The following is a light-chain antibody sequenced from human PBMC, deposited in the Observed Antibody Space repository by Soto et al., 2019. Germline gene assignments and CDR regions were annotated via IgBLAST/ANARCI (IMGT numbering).Light chain of an antibody. CDR1: RSNIGGNS. CDR2: DDN. CDR3: GSWGSRLSAYV. J-gene: IGLJ1*01. V-gene: IGLV1-51*01. Sequence: QSVLPQPPSVSAAPGQKVTISCSGSRSNIGGNSVYWYQQLPGTAPKLLIYDDNKRPSGIPDRFSGSKSCTSATLGITGFQTGDEAEDYCGSWGSRLSAYVFGTGTKVTVL.